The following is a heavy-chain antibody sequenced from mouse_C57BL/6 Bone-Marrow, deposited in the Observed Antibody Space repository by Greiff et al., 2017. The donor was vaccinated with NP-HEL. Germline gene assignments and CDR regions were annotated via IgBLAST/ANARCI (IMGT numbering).Heavy chain of an antibody. V-gene: IGHV1-55*01. D-gene: IGHD1-1*01. Sequence: VQLQQSGAELVKPGASVKMSCKASGYTFTSYWITWVKQRPGQGLEWIGDIYPGSGSTNYNEKFKSKATLTVDTSSSTAYMQLSSLTSEDSAVYYCARRLLRWGYFDVWGTGTTVTVSS. CDR1: GYTFTSYW. CDR2: IYPGSGST. J-gene: IGHJ1*03. CDR3: ARRLLRWGYFDV.